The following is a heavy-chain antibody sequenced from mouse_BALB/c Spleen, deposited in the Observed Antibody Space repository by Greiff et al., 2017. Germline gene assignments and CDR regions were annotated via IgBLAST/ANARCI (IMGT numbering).Heavy chain of an antibody. Sequence: QVQLKESGAELARPGASVKLSCKASGYTFTSYWMQWVKQRPGQGLEWIGAIYPGDGDTRYTQKFKGKATLTADKSSSTAYMQLSSLASEDSAVYYCARSGGDGYYVPDAMDYWGQGTSVTVSS. CDR1: GYTFTSYW. CDR3: ARSGGDGYYVPDAMDY. CDR2: IYPGDGDT. J-gene: IGHJ4*01. D-gene: IGHD2-3*01. V-gene: IGHV1-87*01.